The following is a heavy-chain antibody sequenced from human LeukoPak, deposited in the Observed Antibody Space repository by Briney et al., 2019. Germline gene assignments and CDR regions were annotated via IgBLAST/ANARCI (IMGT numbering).Heavy chain of an antibody. Sequence: GGSLRLSCAASGFTFSSYGMHWVRQAPGKGLEWVAFIRYDGSNKYHADSVKGRFTISRDNSKNTLYLQMNSLRAEDTAVYYCAKTSRITIFGVVIPLDYWGQGTLVTVSS. CDR2: IRYDGSNK. CDR1: GFTFSSYG. J-gene: IGHJ4*02. CDR3: AKTSRITIFGVVIPLDY. V-gene: IGHV3-30*02. D-gene: IGHD3-3*01.